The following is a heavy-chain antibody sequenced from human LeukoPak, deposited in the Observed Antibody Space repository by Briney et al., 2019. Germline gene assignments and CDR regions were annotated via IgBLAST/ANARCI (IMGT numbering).Heavy chain of an antibody. J-gene: IGHJ4*02. CDR3: ARVGSRYYFDY. CDR2: INHSGST. V-gene: IGHV4-34*01. Sequence: SETLSLTCAVYGGSFSGYYWSWIRQPPGKGLEWIGEINHSGSTNYNPSLKSRVTISVDTSKKQFSLKLSSVTAADTAVYYCARVGSRYYFDYWGQGTLVTVDS. D-gene: IGHD3-10*01. CDR1: GGSFSGYY.